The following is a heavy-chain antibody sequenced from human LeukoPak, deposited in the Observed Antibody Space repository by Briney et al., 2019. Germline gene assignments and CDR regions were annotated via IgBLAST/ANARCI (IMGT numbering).Heavy chain of an antibody. Sequence: GGSLRLSCAASGFTFSDYYMSWIRQAPGKGLEWVSYISSSSSYIYYADSVKGRFTISRDNAKNSLYLQMNSLRAEDTAVYYCARGRESLWLPFDYWGQGTLVTVSS. V-gene: IGHV3-11*06. CDR1: GFTFSDYY. D-gene: IGHD5-24*01. J-gene: IGHJ4*02. CDR2: ISSSSSYI. CDR3: ARGRESLWLPFDY.